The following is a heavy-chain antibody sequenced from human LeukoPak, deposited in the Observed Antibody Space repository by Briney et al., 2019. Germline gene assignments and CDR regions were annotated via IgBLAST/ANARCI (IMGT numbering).Heavy chain of an antibody. J-gene: IGHJ4*02. Sequence: GGSLRLSCAASGFTFISYSMNWVRQAPGKGLEWVSSISSSSSYIYYADSVKGRFTISRDNAKNSLYLQMNSLRAEDTAVYYCARAPSIAAAVYRFLESPDYWGQGTLVTVSS. D-gene: IGHD6-13*01. CDR2: ISSSSSYI. V-gene: IGHV3-21*01. CDR3: ARAPSIAAAVYRFLESPDY. CDR1: GFTFISYS.